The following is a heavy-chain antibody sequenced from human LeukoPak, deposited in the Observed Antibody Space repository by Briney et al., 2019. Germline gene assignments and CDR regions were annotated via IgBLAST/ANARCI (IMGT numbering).Heavy chain of an antibody. Sequence: ASVKVSCKASGYTFTSYDINWVRQATGQGLGWMGWMNPNSGNTGYAQKFQGRVTMTWNTSISTAYMELSSLRSEDTAVYYCGRRPSSSRLFYYYYYMDVWGKGTTVTVSS. J-gene: IGHJ6*03. CDR1: GYTFTSYD. V-gene: IGHV1-8*01. D-gene: IGHD6-6*01. CDR3: GRRPSSSRLFYYYYYMDV. CDR2: MNPNSGNT.